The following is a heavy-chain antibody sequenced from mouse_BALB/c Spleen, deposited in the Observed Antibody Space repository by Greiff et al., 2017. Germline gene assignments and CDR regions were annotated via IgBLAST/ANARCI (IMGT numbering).Heavy chain of an antibody. CDR1: GFSLSTSGMG. CDR3: ARRALSYYYGSSPMDS. J-gene: IGHJ4*01. Sequence: QVTLKESGPGILQPSQTLSLTCSFSGFSLSTSGMGVSWIRQPSGKGLEWLAHIYWDDDKRYNPSLKSRLTISKDTSSNQVFLKITSVDTADTATYYCARRALSYYYGSSPMDSWGQGTSGTVSS. CDR2: IYWDDDK. V-gene: IGHV8-12*01. D-gene: IGHD1-1*01.